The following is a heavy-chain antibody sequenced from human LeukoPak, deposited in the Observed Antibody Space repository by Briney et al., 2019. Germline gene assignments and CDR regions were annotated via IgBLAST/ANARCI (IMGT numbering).Heavy chain of an antibody. CDR3: ARDQADFWSGYSYYGMDV. J-gene: IGHJ6*02. V-gene: IGHV4-59*01. D-gene: IGHD3-3*01. CDR1: GGSISSYY. CDR2: IYYSGST. Sequence: SETLSLTCTVSGGSISSYYWSWIRQPPGKGPEWIGYIYYSGSTNYNPSLKSRVTISVDTSKNQFSLKLSSVTAADTAVYYCARDQADFWSGYSYYGMDVWGQGTTVTVSS.